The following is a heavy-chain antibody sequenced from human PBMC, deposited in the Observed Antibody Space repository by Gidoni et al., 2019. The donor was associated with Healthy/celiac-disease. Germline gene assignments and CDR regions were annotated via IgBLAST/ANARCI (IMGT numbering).Heavy chain of an antibody. CDR1: GYTFTSYG. CDR3: ARDGIAVAGMTEMMGWFDP. J-gene: IGHJ5*02. CDR2: SRAYNGNR. D-gene: IGHD6-19*01. Sequence: QVQLVHSGAEVQKPGASVQVSCKDSGYTFTSYGFRWVRQAPGQGLEWRGWSRAYNGNRNYARKLQGRVTMTTDTSTSTAYMELRSLRSDDTAVDYCARDGIAVAGMTEMMGWFDPWGQGTLVTVSS. V-gene: IGHV1-18*01.